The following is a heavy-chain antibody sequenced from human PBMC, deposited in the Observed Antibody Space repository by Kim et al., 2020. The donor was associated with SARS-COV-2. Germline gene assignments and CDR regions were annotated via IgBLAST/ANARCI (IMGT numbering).Heavy chain of an antibody. V-gene: IGHV3-15*01. CDR1: GFTFNNAW. CDR2: IIRKSDGGAT. J-gene: IGHJ6*01. CDR3: TRVRLGRWDSYHGMDV. D-gene: IGHD7-27*01. Sequence: GGSLRLSCAASGFTFNNAWMSWVRQAPGKGLEWVARIIRKSDGGATDYAASVKGEFTISRDDSKNMVYLQMNSLTTEDTGVYYCTRVRLGRWDSYHGMDV.